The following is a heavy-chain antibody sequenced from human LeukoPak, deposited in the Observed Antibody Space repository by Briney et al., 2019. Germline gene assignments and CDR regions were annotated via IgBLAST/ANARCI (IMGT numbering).Heavy chain of an antibody. D-gene: IGHD3-10*01. Sequence: PSETLSLTCAVYGGSFSGYYWSWIRQPPGKGLEWIGEINHSGSTNYNPSLKSRVTISVDTSKNQFSLKLSSVTAADTAVYYCAGSGSGGYPPFDYWGQGTLVTVSS. CDR1: GGSFSGYY. CDR2: INHSGST. CDR3: AGSGSGGYPPFDY. J-gene: IGHJ4*02. V-gene: IGHV4-34*01.